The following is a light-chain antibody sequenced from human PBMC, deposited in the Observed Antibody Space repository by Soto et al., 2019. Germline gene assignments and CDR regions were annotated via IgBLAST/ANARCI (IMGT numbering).Light chain of an antibody. V-gene: IGLV2-8*01. J-gene: IGLJ1*01. CDR3: SSYAGSNSLV. CDR2: DVS. CDR1: SSDVGGYNY. Sequence: QSALTQPTSASGSIGKSVTISCTGTSSDVGGYNYVSWYRQHPGKAPKLLIYDVSHRPSGVPDRFSGSKSGNTASLTVSGLQADDETDYYCSSYAGSNSLVFGTGTKLTVL.